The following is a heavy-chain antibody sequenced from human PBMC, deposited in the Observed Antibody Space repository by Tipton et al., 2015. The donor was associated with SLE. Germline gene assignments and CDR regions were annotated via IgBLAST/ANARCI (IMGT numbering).Heavy chain of an antibody. CDR3: VRVPSYRQLIY. J-gene: IGHJ4*02. CDR1: GVSISDHY. CDR2: VFYSGSS. Sequence: LRLSCTVSGVSISDHYWTWIRQPPGKGLEWLAYVFYSGSSNFNRAHYNPSLKSRLTLSVDTSNNQFSLNLNSVTAADTALYYCVRVPSYRQLIYWGQGILVTVSS. V-gene: IGHV4-59*11. D-gene: IGHD5-24*01.